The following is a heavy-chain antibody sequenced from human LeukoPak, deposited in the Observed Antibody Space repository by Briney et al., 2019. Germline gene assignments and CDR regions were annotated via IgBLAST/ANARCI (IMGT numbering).Heavy chain of an antibody. CDR1: GFTFSSYS. J-gene: IGHJ4*02. CDR3: ARDLLWDGYTHGMIDY. Sequence: PGGSLRLSCAASGFTFSSYSMNWVRQAPGKGLEWVSSISSSSSYIYYADSVKGRITISRDNAKNSLYLQMNSLRAEDTAVYYCARDLLWDGYTHGMIDYWGQGTLVTVSS. V-gene: IGHV3-21*01. D-gene: IGHD5-24*01. CDR2: ISSSSSYI.